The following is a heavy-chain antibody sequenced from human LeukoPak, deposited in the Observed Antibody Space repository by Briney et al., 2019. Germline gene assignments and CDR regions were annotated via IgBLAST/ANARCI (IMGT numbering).Heavy chain of an antibody. Sequence: GASVKVSCKVSGYTLTELSMHWVRQAPGKGLEWMGGFDPEDGETIYAQKFQGRVTMTEDTSTETAYMELSSLRSEDTAVYYCATLGRYSSSWLDAFDIWGQGTMVTVSS. CDR2: FDPEDGET. CDR1: GYTLTELS. V-gene: IGHV1-24*01. CDR3: ATLGRYSSSWLDAFDI. D-gene: IGHD6-13*01. J-gene: IGHJ3*02.